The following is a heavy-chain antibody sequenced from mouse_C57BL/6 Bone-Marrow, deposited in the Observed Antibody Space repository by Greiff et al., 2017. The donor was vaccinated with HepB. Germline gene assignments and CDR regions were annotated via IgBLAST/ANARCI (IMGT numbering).Heavy chain of an antibody. CDR3: ARGDPYYSNPYAMDY. V-gene: IGHV1-82*01. CDR2: IYPGDGDT. Sequence: QVQLKESGPELVKPGASVKISCKASGYAFSSSWMNWVKQRPGKGLEWIGRIYPGDGDTNYNGKFKGKATLTADKSSSTAYMQLSSLTSEDSAVYFCARGDPYYSNPYAMDYWGQGTSVTVSS. D-gene: IGHD2-5*01. CDR1: GYAFSSSW. J-gene: IGHJ4*01.